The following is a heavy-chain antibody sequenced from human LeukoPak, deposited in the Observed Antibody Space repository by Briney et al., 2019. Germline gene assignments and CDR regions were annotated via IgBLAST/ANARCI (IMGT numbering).Heavy chain of an antibody. CDR2: IYYSDST. CDR3: ARFPGGAEYRHYYYKDV. V-gene: IGHV4-59*01. Sequence: SETLSLTCAVYGGSFSGYYWSWIRQPPGKGLECIAYIYYSDSTNYKPSLKSRVTVSVDTSKNQFSLKLSSVTAADTAVYYCARFPGGAEYRHYYYKDVWGTGTTVTVSS. D-gene: IGHD1-14*01. J-gene: IGHJ6*03. CDR1: GGSFSGYY.